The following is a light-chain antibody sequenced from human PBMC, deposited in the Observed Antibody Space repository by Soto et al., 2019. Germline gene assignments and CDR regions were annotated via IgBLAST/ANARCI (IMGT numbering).Light chain of an antibody. CDR1: QNIASS. V-gene: IGKV1-39*01. CDR3: QQSYSQWT. J-gene: IGKJ1*01. CDR2: VAS. Sequence: DIQMTQSPSSLSASVGDSVTITCRASQNIASSVNWYQQKPGEAPKLLIYVASSLRSGVPSRFSGSGSGTDFTFTISSLQPEDFATYYCQQSYSQWTFGQGTKVE.